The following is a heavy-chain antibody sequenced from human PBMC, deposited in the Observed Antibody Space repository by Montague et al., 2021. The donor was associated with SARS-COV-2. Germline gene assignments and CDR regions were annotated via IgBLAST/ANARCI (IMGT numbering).Heavy chain of an antibody. J-gene: IGHJ6*02. CDR2: IYYDGYT. D-gene: IGHD3-16*02. Sequence: TLSLTCTVSGGSISSGGYYWSWIRQDPGKGLEWIGYIYYDGYTYYNPSLKSRVTISVDTSKNQFSLNLSSVTAADTAVYYCARDVIGAAGGYGMDVWGQGTTVTVSS. V-gene: IGHV4-31*03. CDR3: ARDVIGAAGGYGMDV. CDR1: GGSISSGGYY.